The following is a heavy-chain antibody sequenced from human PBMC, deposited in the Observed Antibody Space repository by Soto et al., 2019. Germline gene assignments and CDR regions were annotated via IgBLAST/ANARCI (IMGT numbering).Heavy chain of an antibody. D-gene: IGHD4-17*01. J-gene: IGHJ4*02. CDR1: GGSFSGYY. CDR2: IYYSGST. Sequence: SETLSLTCAVYGGSFSGYYWSWIRQPPGKGLEWIGYIYYSGSTNYNPSLKSRVTISVDTSKNQFSLKLSSVTAADTAVYYCARHPTVTEYYFDYWGQGTLVTVSS. V-gene: IGHV4-59*08. CDR3: ARHPTVTEYYFDY.